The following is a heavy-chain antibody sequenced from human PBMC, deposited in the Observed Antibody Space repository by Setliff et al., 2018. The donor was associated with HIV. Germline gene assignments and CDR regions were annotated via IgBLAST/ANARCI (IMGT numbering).Heavy chain of an antibody. J-gene: IGHJ6*03. D-gene: IGHD3-3*01. V-gene: IGHV4-61*09. CDR3: AKVVVRSRFLEWSPSRDYSYYYMDV. Sequence: PSETLSLTCIVSGDFISSGSYYWTWIRQPAGKGLEWIGHIYTSGSTNYNPSLKSRVTISKDTSKNQFSLKLSSVTAADTAVYYCAKVVVRSRFLEWSPSRDYSYYYMDVWGKGTTVTVSS. CDR2: IYTSGST. CDR1: GDFISSGSYY.